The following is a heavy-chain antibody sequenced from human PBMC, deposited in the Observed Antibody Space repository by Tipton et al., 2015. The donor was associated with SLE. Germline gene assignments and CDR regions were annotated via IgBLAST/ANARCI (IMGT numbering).Heavy chain of an antibody. Sequence: TLSLTCSVSRGSISGSSYYWGWIRQPPNKGLEWIASMYHSGVTYYNPSLKSRVNFSVDTSKNQFSLRLNSMTAADTAVYYCARQSVGGASYFYYMDVWGKGTTVTVSS. D-gene: IGHD1-26*01. CDR3: ARQSVGGASYFYYMDV. J-gene: IGHJ6*03. V-gene: IGHV4-39*07. CDR1: RGSISGSSYY. CDR2: MYHSGVT.